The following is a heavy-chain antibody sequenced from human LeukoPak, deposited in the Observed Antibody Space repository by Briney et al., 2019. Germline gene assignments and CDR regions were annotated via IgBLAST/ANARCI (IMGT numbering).Heavy chain of an antibody. J-gene: IGHJ4*02. CDR3: ASGITYYYDSSGSSRDY. Sequence: PGGSLRLSCAASGFTFSSYEMNWVRQAPGKGLEWVSYISSSGSTIYYADSVKGRFTISRDNAKNSLYLQMNSLRAEDTAVYYCASGITYYYDSSGSSRDYWGQGTLVTVSS. CDR2: ISSSGSTI. V-gene: IGHV3-48*03. D-gene: IGHD3-22*01. CDR1: GFTFSSYE.